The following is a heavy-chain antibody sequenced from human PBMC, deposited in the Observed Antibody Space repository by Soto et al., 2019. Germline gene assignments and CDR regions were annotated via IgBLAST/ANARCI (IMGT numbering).Heavy chain of an antibody. V-gene: IGHV4-59*01. CDR1: GGSISSYY. J-gene: IGHJ5*02. Sequence: PSETLSLTCTVSGGSISSYYWSWIRQPPGKGLEWIGYIYYSGTTNYNSSLKSRVTISLDTSKNQFSLRLRSVTAADTAVYYCARYVNPEDTAEWFDPWGQGTLVTVSS. D-gene: IGHD3-16*01. CDR2: IYYSGTT. CDR3: ARYVNPEDTAEWFDP.